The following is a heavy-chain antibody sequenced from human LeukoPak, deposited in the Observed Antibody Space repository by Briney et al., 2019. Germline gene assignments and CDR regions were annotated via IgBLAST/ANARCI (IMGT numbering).Heavy chain of an antibody. J-gene: IGHJ4*02. V-gene: IGHV3-7*03. CDR1: GFTFSSYW. CDR2: IKQDGSEK. CDR3: ARAEGYSSSSPQFDY. Sequence: PGGSLRLSCAASGFTFSSYWMSWVRQAPGKGLEWVANIKQDGSEKYYVDSVKGRFTISRDNAKNSLYLQMNCLRAEDTAVYYCARAEGYSSSSPQFDYWGQGALVTVSS. D-gene: IGHD6-13*01.